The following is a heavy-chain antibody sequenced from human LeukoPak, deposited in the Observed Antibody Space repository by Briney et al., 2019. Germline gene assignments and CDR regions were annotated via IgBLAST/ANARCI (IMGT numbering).Heavy chain of an antibody. CDR2: ISYSGST. D-gene: IGHD6-19*01. Sequence: PSETLSLTCTVSGASISSYSWSWIRQPPGKGLEWIGDISYSGSTNYNPSLKSRVAMSLDTSKNQFSLKLKSVTAADTAVYFCARISVALAGPTYWYFALWGRGTLVTVSS. CDR1: GASISSYS. V-gene: IGHV4-59*08. J-gene: IGHJ2*01. CDR3: ARISVALAGPTYWYFAL.